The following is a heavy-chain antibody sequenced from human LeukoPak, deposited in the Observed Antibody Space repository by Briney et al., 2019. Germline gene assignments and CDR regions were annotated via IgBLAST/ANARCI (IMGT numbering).Heavy chain of an antibody. CDR2: IESNGGDK. V-gene: IGHV3-7*03. CDR3: AKVSSYSPFDY. J-gene: IGHJ4*02. CDR1: GFSFSIYW. Sequence: GGSLRLSCAASGFSFSIYWMSWIRQTPGKGLEYVANIESNGGDKYYVDSVKGRFTISRDDDKNSLFLQVDSLRAEDTAVYYCAKVSSYSPFDYWGQGTLVTVPS. D-gene: IGHD2-15*01.